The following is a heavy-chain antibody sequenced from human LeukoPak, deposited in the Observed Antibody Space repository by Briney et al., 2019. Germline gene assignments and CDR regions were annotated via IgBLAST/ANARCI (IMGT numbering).Heavy chain of an antibody. Sequence: ASVKVSCKASGYTFTGYYMHWVRQAPGQGLEWMGWINPNSGGTNYAQEFQGRVTMTRDTSISTAYMELSRLRSDGTAVYYCARVVAAAGRNNWFDPWGQGTLVTVSS. D-gene: IGHD6-13*01. V-gene: IGHV1-2*02. CDR2: INPNSGGT. CDR1: GYTFTGYY. CDR3: ARVVAAAGRNNWFDP. J-gene: IGHJ5*02.